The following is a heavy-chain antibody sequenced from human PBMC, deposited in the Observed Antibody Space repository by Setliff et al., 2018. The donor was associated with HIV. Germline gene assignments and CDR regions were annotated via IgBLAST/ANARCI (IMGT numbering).Heavy chain of an antibody. V-gene: IGHV4-39*07. J-gene: IGHJ3*01. Sequence: NPSETLSLTCTVSGGSIKSSSYYWGWIRQPPGKGLEWIGSIYYSGSTNYNPPLKSRVTISVDTSKNQFSLKLSSVTAADTAVYYCARDHNSGTLHAFDLWGQGTKVTVSS. D-gene: IGHD1-26*01. CDR1: GGSIKSSSYY. CDR3: ARDHNSGTLHAFDL. CDR2: IYYSGST.